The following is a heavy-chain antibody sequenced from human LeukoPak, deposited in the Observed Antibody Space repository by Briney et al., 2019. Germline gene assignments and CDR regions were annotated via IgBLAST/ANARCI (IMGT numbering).Heavy chain of an antibody. CDR3: AKVYSYGYYFDY. V-gene: IGHV3-23*01. CDR2: ISGSGGST. D-gene: IGHD5-18*01. Sequence: PGGSLRLSCAASGFTFSSYAMSWVRQAPGKGLEWVSAISGSGGSTYYADSVKGRFTISRDNSKNTLYLQVNSLRAEDTAVYYCAKVYSYGYYFDYWGQGTLVTVSS. CDR1: GFTFSSYA. J-gene: IGHJ4*02.